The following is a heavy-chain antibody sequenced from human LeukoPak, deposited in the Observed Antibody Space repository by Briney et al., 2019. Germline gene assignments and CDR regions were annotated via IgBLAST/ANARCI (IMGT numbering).Heavy chain of an antibody. CDR3: AKGPLAGADNDDY. Sequence: PGGSLRLSCAASGFTFSSYGMHWVRQAPGKGLEWVAFIRYDGSNKYYADSVKGRFTISRDNSKNTLYLQMNSLRAEDTAVYYCAKGPLAGADNDDYWGQGTLVTVSS. D-gene: IGHD1-1*01. CDR1: GFTFSSYG. J-gene: IGHJ4*02. CDR2: IRYDGSNK. V-gene: IGHV3-30*02.